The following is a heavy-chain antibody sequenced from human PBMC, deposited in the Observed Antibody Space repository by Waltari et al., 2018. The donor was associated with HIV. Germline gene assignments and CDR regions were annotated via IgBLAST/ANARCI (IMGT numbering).Heavy chain of an antibody. V-gene: IGHV4-30-4*01. CDR2: IYYSGST. J-gene: IGHJ6*02. D-gene: IGHD2-21*02. CDR3: ARAPCGGDCYSSSGVAYYYYGMDV. Sequence: QVQLQESGPGLVKPSQTLSLTCTVSGGSISSGDYYWSWIRQPPGQGPEWIGYIYYSGSTYYNPSLKSRVTISVDTSKNQFSLKLSSVIAADTAVYYCARAPCGGDCYSSSGVAYYYYGMDVWGQGTTVTVSS. CDR1: GGSISSGDYY.